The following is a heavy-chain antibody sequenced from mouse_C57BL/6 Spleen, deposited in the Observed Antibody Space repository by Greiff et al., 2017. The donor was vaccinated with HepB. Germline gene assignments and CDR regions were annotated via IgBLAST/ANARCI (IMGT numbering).Heavy chain of an antibody. Sequence: QVQLQQSGAELVKPGASVKISCKASGYAFSSYWMNWVKQRPGKGLEWIGQIYPGDGDTNYNGKFKGKATLTADKSSSTAYMQLSSLTSEDSAVYFCARSPLYYGSSLYYFDDWGQGTTLTVSS. D-gene: IGHD1-1*01. V-gene: IGHV1-80*01. CDR1: GYAFSSYW. CDR2: IYPGDGDT. J-gene: IGHJ2*01. CDR3: ARSPLYYGSSLYYFDD.